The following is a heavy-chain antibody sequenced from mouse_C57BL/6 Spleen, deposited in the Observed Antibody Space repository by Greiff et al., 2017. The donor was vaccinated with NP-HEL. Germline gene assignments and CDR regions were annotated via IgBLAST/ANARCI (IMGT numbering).Heavy chain of an antibody. J-gene: IGHJ2*01. V-gene: IGHV14-3*01. Sequence: EVQLQQSVAELVRPGASVKLSCTASGFNIKNTYMHWVKQRPEQGLEWIGRIDPANGNTKYAPKFQGKATITADTSSNTAYLQLSSLTSEDTAIYYCATDFITTVVATSYFDYWGQGTTLTVSS. CDR1: GFNIKNTY. CDR2: IDPANGNT. D-gene: IGHD1-1*01. CDR3: ATDFITTVVATSYFDY.